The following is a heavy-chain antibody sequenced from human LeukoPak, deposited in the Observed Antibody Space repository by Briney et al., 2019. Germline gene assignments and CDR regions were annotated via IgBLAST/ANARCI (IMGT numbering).Heavy chain of an antibody. Sequence: GGSLRLSCAASGFTFSSYSMNWVRQAPGKGLEWVSSISSSSSYIYYADSVKGRFTISRDNAKNSLYLQMNSLRAEDTAVYYCARIIVVVTSDAFGIWGQGTMVTVSS. V-gene: IGHV3-21*01. J-gene: IGHJ3*02. CDR3: ARIIVVVTSDAFGI. D-gene: IGHD2-21*02. CDR1: GFTFSSYS. CDR2: ISSSSSYI.